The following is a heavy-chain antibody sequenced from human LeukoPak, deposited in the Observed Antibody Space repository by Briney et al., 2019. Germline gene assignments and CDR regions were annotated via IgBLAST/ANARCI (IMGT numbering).Heavy chain of an antibody. V-gene: IGHV1-46*01. D-gene: IGHD3-16*01. CDR2: INPSGGST. CDR3: ARDGEGAIPGLGAFDI. Sequence: GASVKVSCKASGYTFTSYYMHWVRQAPGQGLEWMGIINPSGGSTSYAQKFQGRVTMTRDTSTSTVYMELSSLRSEDTAVYYCARDGEGAIPGLGAFDIWGQGTMVTVSS. CDR1: GYTFTSYY. J-gene: IGHJ3*02.